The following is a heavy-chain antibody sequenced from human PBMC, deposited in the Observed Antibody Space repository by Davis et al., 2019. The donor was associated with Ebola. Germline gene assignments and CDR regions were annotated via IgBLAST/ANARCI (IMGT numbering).Heavy chain of an antibody. CDR2: INPDGSQK. CDR1: GFTFSNHW. Sequence: GESLKISCAASGFTFSNHWMNWVRQAPGKGLEWVANINPDGSQKKYVDSVKGRFTISRDNVKNSLYLQMNTLRVEDTAVYYCGRSPRGLDAYWGQGTLVTVSS. D-gene: IGHD6-19*01. J-gene: IGHJ4*02. CDR3: GRSPRGLDAY. V-gene: IGHV3-7*01.